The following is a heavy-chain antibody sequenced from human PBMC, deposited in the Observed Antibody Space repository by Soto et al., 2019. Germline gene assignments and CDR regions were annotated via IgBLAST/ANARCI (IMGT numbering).Heavy chain of an antibody. D-gene: IGHD3-10*01. CDR3: ARDRGFGGSHGPGYYGMDV. V-gene: IGHV1-69*01. CDR1: GGTFSSYA. CDR2: IIPIFGTA. Sequence: QVQLVQSGAEVKKPGSSVKVSCTASGGTFSSYAISWVRQAPGQGLEWMGGIIPIFGTANYAQKFQGRVTITADESTSTAYMELSSLRSEDTAVYYCARDRGFGGSHGPGYYGMDVWGQGTTVTVSS. J-gene: IGHJ6*02.